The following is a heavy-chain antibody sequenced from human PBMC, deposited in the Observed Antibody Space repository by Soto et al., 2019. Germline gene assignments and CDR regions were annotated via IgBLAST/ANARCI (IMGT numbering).Heavy chain of an antibody. CDR3: ATVRTMVRGTYYYGMDV. D-gene: IGHD3-10*01. J-gene: IGHJ6*02. CDR1: GYTLTELS. CDR2: FDPEDGET. Sequence: QVQLVQSGAEVKKPGASVKVSCKVSGYTLTELSMHWVRQAPGKGLEWMGGFDPEDGETIYAQKFQGRVTITEDTSTDTAYMELSSLRSEDTAVYYCATVRTMVRGTYYYGMDVWGQGTTVTVSS. V-gene: IGHV1-24*01.